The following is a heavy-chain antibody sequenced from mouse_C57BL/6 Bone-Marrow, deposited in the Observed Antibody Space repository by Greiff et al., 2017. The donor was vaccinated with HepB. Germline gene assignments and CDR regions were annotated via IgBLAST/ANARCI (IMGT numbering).Heavy chain of an antibody. Sequence: QVQLKQSGPGLVQPSQSLSITCTVSGFSLTSYGVHWVRQSPGKGLEWLGVIWSGGSTDYNAAFISRLSISKDNSKSQVFFKMNSLQADDTAIYYCARGIYYDGSSYEGFAYWGQGTLVTVSA. J-gene: IGHJ3*01. CDR1: GFSLTSYG. CDR2: IWSGGST. D-gene: IGHD1-1*01. CDR3: ARGIYYDGSSYEGFAY. V-gene: IGHV2-2*01.